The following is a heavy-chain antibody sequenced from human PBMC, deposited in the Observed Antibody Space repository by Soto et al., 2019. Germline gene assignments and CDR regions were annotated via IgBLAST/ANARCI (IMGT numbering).Heavy chain of an antibody. CDR1: GYTFTSYG. CDR2: ISAYNGNT. V-gene: IGHV1-18*01. D-gene: IGHD3-22*01. J-gene: IGHJ4*02. Sequence: GASVKVSCKASGYTFTSYGISWVRQAPGQGLEWMGWISAYNGNTNYAQKLQGRVTMTTDTSTSTAYMELRSLRSDDTAVYYCAITYDSSGYYRTLDYWGQGTLVTVSS. CDR3: AITYDSSGYYRTLDY.